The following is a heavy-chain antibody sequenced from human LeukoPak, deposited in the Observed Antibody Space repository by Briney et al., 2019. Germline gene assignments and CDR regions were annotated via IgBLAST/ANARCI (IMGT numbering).Heavy chain of an antibody. D-gene: IGHD2-21*01. CDR1: GVSMSAYQ. Sequence: SETLSLTCTVSGVSMSAYQWSWVRQSPEKGLEWIGCINTKGETSYNPSLKSRVTTSVDTSKSQFSLRLTPVTAADTAVYYCATSNDAKIAPFDHWGQGAPVTVSS. CDR2: INTKGET. V-gene: IGHV4-4*09. CDR3: ATSNDAKIAPFDH. J-gene: IGHJ4*02.